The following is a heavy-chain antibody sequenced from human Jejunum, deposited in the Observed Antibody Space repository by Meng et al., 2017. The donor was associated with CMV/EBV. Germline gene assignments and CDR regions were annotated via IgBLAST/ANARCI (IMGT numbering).Heavy chain of an antibody. V-gene: IGHV3-23*01. CDR2: ITDSGENI. Sequence: VLLWGWGGVFVQPGGSLRLSCAAPGFTFSTHVMNWVRQAPGRGLEWVSSITDSGENIYYADSVRGRFTVSRDNSKNTLYLQMNSLRAEDTAVYHCARRADYIDFWGQGTLVTVSS. CDR1: GFTFSTHV. D-gene: IGHD4/OR15-4a*01. CDR3: ARRADYIDF. J-gene: IGHJ4*02.